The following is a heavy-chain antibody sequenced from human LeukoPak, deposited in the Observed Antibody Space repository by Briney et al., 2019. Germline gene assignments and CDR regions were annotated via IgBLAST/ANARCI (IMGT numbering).Heavy chain of an antibody. D-gene: IGHD6-19*01. Sequence: SETLSLTCAVSGGSISSGGYSWSWIRQPPGKGLEWIGYIYHSGSTYYNPSLKSRVTISVDRSKNQFSLKLSFVTAADTAVYYCARTFGGWILDYWGQGTLVTVSS. CDR2: IYHSGST. CDR1: GGSISSGGYS. V-gene: IGHV4-30-2*01. J-gene: IGHJ4*02. CDR3: ARTFGGWILDY.